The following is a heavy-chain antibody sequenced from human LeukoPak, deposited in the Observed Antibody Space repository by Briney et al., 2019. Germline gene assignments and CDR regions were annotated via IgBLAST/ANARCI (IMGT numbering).Heavy chain of an antibody. J-gene: IGHJ5*02. D-gene: IGHD5-12*01. CDR2: INWNGGST. CDR3: ARDSGSGWFDP. CDR1: GFTFDDYG. V-gene: IGHV3-20*04. Sequence: GGSLRLSCAASGFTFDDYGMSWVRQAPGKGLEWVSGINWNGGSTGYADSVKGRFTISRDNAKNSLYLQMISLRIEDTALYYCARDSGSGWFDPWDQGTLVTVSS.